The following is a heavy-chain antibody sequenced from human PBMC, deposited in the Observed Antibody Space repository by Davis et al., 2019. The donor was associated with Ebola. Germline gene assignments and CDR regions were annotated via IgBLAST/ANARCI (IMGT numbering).Heavy chain of an antibody. V-gene: IGHV4-34*01. CDR2: INHSGST. J-gene: IGHJ4*02. Sequence: SETLSLTCAVYGGSFSGYYWSWIRQPPGKGLEWIGEINHSGSTNYNPSLKSRVTISVDTSKNQFSLKLSSLTAADTAVYYCARPTYYYDSSGPLRYWGQGTLVTVSS. CDR1: GGSFSGYY. CDR3: ARPTYYYDSSGPLRY. D-gene: IGHD3-22*01.